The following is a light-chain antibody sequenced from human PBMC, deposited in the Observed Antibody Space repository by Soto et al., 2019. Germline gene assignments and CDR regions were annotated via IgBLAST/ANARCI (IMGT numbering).Light chain of an antibody. V-gene: IGLV3-21*04. J-gene: IGLJ2*01. CDR3: QVWDRSSDLVV. CDR1: NIGRRS. CDR2: YDR. Sequence: SYELTQPPSVSVAPGGTARVTCGGDNIGRRSVHWYQQRPGQAPILVIYYDRDRPSGIPERFSGSNSGNTATLTISGVEATDEADYYCQVWDRSSDLVVFGGGTKLTVL.